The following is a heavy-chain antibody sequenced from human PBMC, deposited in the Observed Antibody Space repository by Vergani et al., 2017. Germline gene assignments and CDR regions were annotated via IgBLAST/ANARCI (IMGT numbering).Heavy chain of an antibody. V-gene: IGHV5-51*01. D-gene: IGHD1-1*01. CDR1: GYSFSRNW. Sequence: EVQLEQSGAAVKKPGASLEISCKGSGYSFSRNWIAWVRERPGQGLEWMGIIYPADSDTRYSPSFQGQVTISADKSISTAFLQWDSLKASDTALYYCARHTTYTDSWGQGTLVTVSS. CDR2: IYPADSDT. J-gene: IGHJ4*02. CDR3: ARHTTYTDS.